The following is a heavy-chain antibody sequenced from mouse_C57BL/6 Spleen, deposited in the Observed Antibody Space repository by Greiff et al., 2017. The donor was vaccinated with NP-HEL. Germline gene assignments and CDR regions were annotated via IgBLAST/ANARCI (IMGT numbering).Heavy chain of an antibody. D-gene: IGHD4-1*01. J-gene: IGHJ4*01. CDR1: GFTFTDYY. CDR3: AKLGYAMDY. Sequence: EVQLVESGGGLVQPGGSLSLSCAASGFTFTDYYMSWVRQPPGKALEWLGFIRNKANGYTTEYSASVKGRFTISRDNSQSILYLQMNALRAEDSATYYCAKLGYAMDYWGQGTSVTVSS. V-gene: IGHV7-3*03. CDR2: IRNKANGYTT.